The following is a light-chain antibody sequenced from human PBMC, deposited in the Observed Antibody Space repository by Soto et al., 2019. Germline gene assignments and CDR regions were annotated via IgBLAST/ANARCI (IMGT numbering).Light chain of an antibody. CDR2: DAS. Sequence: DIQMTQSPSTLSASVGDRVTITCRASRSISDWLAWYQQKPGKAPELLIFDASSLKSGVPSRFSGSGSGTEFTLTISRLQPDDVATYYCLQYSSHSWTFGQGTQGGYQ. CDR1: RSISDW. CDR3: LQYSSHSWT. V-gene: IGKV1-5*01. J-gene: IGKJ1*01.